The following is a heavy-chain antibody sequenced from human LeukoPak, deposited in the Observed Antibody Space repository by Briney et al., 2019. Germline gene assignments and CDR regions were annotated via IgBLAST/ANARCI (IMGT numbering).Heavy chain of an antibody. Sequence: PSETLSLTCAVSGGSISSGGYSWSWIRQHPGKGLERIGYIYYSGSTYYNPSLKSRLTISVDTSKNQFSLKLSSVTAADTAVYYCARAYGDYPLNNWFDPWGQGTLVTVSS. J-gene: IGHJ5*02. CDR3: ARAYGDYPLNNWFDP. D-gene: IGHD4-17*01. V-gene: IGHV4-31*11. CDR2: IYYSGST. CDR1: GGSISSGGYS.